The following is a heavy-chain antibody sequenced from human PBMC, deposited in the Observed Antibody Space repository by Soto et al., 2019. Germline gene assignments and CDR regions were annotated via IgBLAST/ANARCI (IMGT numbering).Heavy chain of an antibody. V-gene: IGHV3-30*18. CDR1: GFTFSSYG. Sequence: QVQLVESGGGVVQPGRSLRLSCAASGFTFSSYGMHWVRQAPGKGLGWVAVISYDGSNKYYADSVKGRFTISRDNSKNTLYLQMNILRAEDTAVYYCAKRDQQLARIDYWGQGTLVTVSS. D-gene: IGHD6-13*01. J-gene: IGHJ4*02. CDR2: ISYDGSNK. CDR3: AKRDQQLARIDY.